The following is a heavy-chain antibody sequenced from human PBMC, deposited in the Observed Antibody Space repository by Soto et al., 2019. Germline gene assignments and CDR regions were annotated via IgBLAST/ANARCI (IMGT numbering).Heavy chain of an antibody. CDR1: GGSISSGGYY. Sequence: SETLSLTCTVSGGSISSGGYYWSWIRQHPGKGLEWIGYIYYSGSTYYNPSLKSRVTISVDTSKNQFSLKLSSVTAADTAVYYCARGARHMAGYYFDYWGQGTLVTVSS. CDR3: ARGARHMAGYYFDY. V-gene: IGHV4-31*03. CDR2: IYYSGST. D-gene: IGHD3-10*01. J-gene: IGHJ4*02.